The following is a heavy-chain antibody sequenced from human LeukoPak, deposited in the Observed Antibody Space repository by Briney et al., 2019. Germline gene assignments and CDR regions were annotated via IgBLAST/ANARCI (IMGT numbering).Heavy chain of an antibody. CDR1: GYTLTESS. Sequence: ASVKVSCKVSGYTLTESSIHWVRQAPGKGLEWTGGFDPEDHETIYAQKFQGRVTMTEDTSTDTAYMEMSSLRSEDTAVYYCTTGGGDVYLYFDYWGQGTLVTVSS. J-gene: IGHJ4*02. V-gene: IGHV1-24*01. CDR3: TTGGGDVYLYFDY. D-gene: IGHD4-17*01. CDR2: FDPEDHET.